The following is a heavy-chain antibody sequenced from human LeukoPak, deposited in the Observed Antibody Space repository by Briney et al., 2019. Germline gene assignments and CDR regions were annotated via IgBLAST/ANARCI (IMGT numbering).Heavy chain of an antibody. Sequence: ASVKVSCKASGYTFTSYYIHWVRQAPGQGLEWMGIINPSGGSTSYAQKFQGRVTMTRDTSTSTVYMELSSLRSEDTAVYYCARGGKRWLQPNWFDPWGQGTLVTVSS. CDR2: INPSGGST. V-gene: IGHV1-46*01. CDR3: ARGGKRWLQPNWFDP. CDR1: GYTFTSYY. D-gene: IGHD5-24*01. J-gene: IGHJ5*02.